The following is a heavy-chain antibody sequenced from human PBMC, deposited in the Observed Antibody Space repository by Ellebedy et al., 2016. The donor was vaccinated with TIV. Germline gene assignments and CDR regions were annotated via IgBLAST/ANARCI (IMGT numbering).Heavy chain of an antibody. CDR1: GFTFGDSY. CDR2: ISSDSGHT. D-gene: IGHD3-16*01. CDR3: ARDLAFGGVMVN. J-gene: IGHJ4*02. V-gene: IGHV3-11*06. Sequence: GGSLRLSCATSGFTFGDSYMSWIRQAPGQGLEWLSYISSDSGHTTYADSVKGRFIISRDNARNSLYLQMNSVRVEDTAIYYCARDLAFGGVMVNWGQGTLVTVSS.